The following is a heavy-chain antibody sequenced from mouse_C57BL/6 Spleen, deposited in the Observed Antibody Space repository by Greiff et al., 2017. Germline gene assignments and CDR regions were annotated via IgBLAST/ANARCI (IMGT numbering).Heavy chain of an antibody. Sequence: QVQLKESGPELVKPGASVKISCKASGYAFSSSWMNWVKQRPGKGLEWIGRIYPGDGDTNYNGKFKGKATLTADKSSSTAYMQLSSLTSEDSAVYFCARFEGNSYAMDYWGQGTSVTVSS. D-gene: IGHD2-1*01. CDR1: GYAFSSSW. V-gene: IGHV1-82*01. J-gene: IGHJ4*01. CDR2: IYPGDGDT. CDR3: ARFEGNSYAMDY.